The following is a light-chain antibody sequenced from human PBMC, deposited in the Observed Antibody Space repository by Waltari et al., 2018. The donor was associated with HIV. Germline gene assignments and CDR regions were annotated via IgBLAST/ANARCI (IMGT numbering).Light chain of an antibody. J-gene: IGLJ3*02. CDR3: ATWDDSLNGWV. Sequence: QSVLTQPPSASGTPGQRVTISCSGSSSNIGSNTVSWYHQVPGTAPKVLIYSNDDRPSGVPDGFSGSKAGTSASLAISGLQSEDEADYYCATWDDSLNGWVFGGGTKVTVL. V-gene: IGLV1-44*01. CDR2: SND. CDR1: SSNIGSNT.